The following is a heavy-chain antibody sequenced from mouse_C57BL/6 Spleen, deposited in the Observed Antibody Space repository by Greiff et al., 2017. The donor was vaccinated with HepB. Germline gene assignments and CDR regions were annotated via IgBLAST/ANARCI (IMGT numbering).Heavy chain of an antibody. CDR2: IYPGDGDT. CDR3: AREGGLRSLYYYAMDY. Sequence: VQLQQSGAELVKPGASVKISCKASGYAFSSYWMNWVKQRPGKGLEWIGQIYPGDGDTNYNGKFKGKATLTADKSSRTAYMQLSSLTSEDSAVYFCAREGGLRSLYYYAMDYWGQGTSVTVSS. J-gene: IGHJ4*01. D-gene: IGHD1-1*01. V-gene: IGHV1-80*01. CDR1: GYAFSSYW.